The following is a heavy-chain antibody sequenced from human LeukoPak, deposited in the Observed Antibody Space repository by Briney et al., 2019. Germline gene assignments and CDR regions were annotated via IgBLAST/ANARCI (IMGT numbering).Heavy chain of an antibody. CDR3: ARGGSRIVVVVAARKRHYFDY. V-gene: IGHV4-34*01. CDR2: ISHSGST. Sequence: SETLSLTCAVYGGSFSGYYWSWIREPPGKGLEWIGEISHSGSTNYNPSLKSRVTISVDTSKNQFSLKLSSVTAADTAVYYCARGGSRIVVVVAARKRHYFDYWGQGTLVTVSS. CDR1: GGSFSGYY. D-gene: IGHD2-15*01. J-gene: IGHJ4*02.